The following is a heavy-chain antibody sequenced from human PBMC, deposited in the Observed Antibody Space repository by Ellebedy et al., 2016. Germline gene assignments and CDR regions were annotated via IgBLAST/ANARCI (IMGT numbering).Heavy chain of an antibody. D-gene: IGHD5-18*01. J-gene: IGHJ5*02. CDR2: ISYDGSNK. CDR1: GFTFSSYA. Sequence: GESLKISCAASGFTFSSYAMHWVRQAPGKGLEWVAVISYDGSNKYYADSVKGRFTISRDNSKNTLYLQMNSLRAEDTAVYYCARGRYSSYGYYLDPWGQGTLVTVSS. CDR3: ARGRYSSYGYYLDP. V-gene: IGHV3-30*04.